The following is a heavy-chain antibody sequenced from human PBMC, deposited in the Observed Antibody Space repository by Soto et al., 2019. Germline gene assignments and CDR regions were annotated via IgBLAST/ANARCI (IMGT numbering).Heavy chain of an antibody. V-gene: IGHV4-59*08. CDR2: VYYTEST. CDR3: ARQGGWYEVDY. J-gene: IGHJ4*02. Sequence: QVQLQESGPGLVKPSETLSLTCTVSGGSISSYYWTWIRQPPGKGLEWIGYVYYTESTNYNPSLKTRVPVSVDTSKNQFSLKLTSVTAADTAVYYCARQGGWYEVDYWGQGTLVTVSS. D-gene: IGHD6-19*01. CDR1: GGSISSYY.